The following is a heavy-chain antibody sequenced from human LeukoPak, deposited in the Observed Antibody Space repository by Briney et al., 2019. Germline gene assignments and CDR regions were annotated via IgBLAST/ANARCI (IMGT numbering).Heavy chain of an antibody. V-gene: IGHV4-31*03. D-gene: IGHD2-15*01. CDR2: INYSGTT. Sequence: SETLSLTCTVSGDSISSGDYYWSWARQHPGKGLEWIGYINYSGTTYYNPSLTSRVTISVDTSKNQFSLKLSSVTAADTAVYYCARTYCRGGICYSWDYWGQGTLVTVSS. CDR1: GDSISSGDYY. J-gene: IGHJ4*02. CDR3: ARTYCRGGICYSWDY.